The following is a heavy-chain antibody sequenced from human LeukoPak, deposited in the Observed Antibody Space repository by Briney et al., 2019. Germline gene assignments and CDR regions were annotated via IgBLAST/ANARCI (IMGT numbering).Heavy chain of an antibody. Sequence: PGGSLRLSCVASGFTFNTYSMNWFRQAPGKGLEWISYISSSSATIYYADSVKGRFTISRDNAKNSLCLQMNSLRAEDTAVYYCARGRDLFDSWGQGTLVIVSS. CDR1: GFTFNTYS. J-gene: IGHJ4*02. CDR2: ISSSSATI. V-gene: IGHV3-48*04. CDR3: ARGRDLFDS.